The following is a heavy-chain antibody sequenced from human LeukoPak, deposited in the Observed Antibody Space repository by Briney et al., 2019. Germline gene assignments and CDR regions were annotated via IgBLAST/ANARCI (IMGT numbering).Heavy chain of an antibody. Sequence: GESLKISCKGSGYSFNSYWVGRVRQMPGKGLEWMGIIYPGDSDTRYSPSFQGQVIISVDKSIGTAYLQWSSLKASDTAMYYCARGNTVASFDDWGQGTLVTVPS. CDR1: GYSFNSYW. D-gene: IGHD2/OR15-2a*01. CDR3: ARGNTVASFDD. J-gene: IGHJ4*02. V-gene: IGHV5-51*01. CDR2: IYPGDSDT.